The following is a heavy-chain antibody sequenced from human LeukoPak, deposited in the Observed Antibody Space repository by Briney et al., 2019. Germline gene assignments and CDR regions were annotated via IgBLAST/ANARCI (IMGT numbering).Heavy chain of an antibody. CDR3: AKAYFDWLSAEGH. CDR2: ISGSGGST. D-gene: IGHD3-9*01. J-gene: IGHJ1*01. CDR1: GFTFSSYA. Sequence: GGSLRLPCAASGFTFSSYAMSWVRQAPGKGLEWVSAISGSGGSTYYADSVKGRFTISRDNSKNTLYLQMNSLRAEDTAVYYCAKAYFDWLSAEGHWGQGTLVTVSS. V-gene: IGHV3-23*01.